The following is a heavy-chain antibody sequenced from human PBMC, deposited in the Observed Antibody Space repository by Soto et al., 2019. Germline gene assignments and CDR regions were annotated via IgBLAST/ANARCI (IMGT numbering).Heavy chain of an antibody. V-gene: IGHV4-59*08. CDR1: GGSIRSYY. CDR3: ARGTPTPLIVRSSRGPWFDP. D-gene: IGHD2-15*01. CDR2: MYYGGRT. Sequence: SETLSLTCTVSGGSIRSYYWSWIRQPPGKGLEWSGYMYYGGRTNYNPSLKSRVTISVDTSKMQVSLKLSSVTAADTAVYFCARGTPTPLIVRSSRGPWFDPWGQGTLVTVSS. J-gene: IGHJ5*02.